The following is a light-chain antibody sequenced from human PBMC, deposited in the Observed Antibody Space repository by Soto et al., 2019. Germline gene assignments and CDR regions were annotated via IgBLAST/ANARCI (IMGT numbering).Light chain of an antibody. J-gene: IGLJ1*01. V-gene: IGLV1-51*01. CDR1: SSNIGGNS. Sequence: HSVLTQPPSASGTPGQGVTISCSGSSSNIGGNSVSWYQQLPGTAPKLLIYDDNKRPSGIPDRFSGSKSGTSATLGITGFQTGDEADYYCGSWDSSLSAYVFGTGTKVTVL. CDR3: GSWDSSLSAYV. CDR2: DDN.